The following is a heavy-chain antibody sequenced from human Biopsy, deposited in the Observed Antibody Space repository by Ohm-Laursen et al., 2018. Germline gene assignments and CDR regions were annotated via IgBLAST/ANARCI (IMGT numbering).Heavy chain of an antibody. Sequence: SDTLSLTCTVSRDSISTYYWTWIRQSPGQGLEWIGYIYYTGSTNYNPSVKSRVTISVDTSKNQFSLKLNSVTAADTAVYFCARDSRGGHLNTTLITGKNLDSWGQGILVTVSS. D-gene: IGHD3-16*01. J-gene: IGHJ4*02. V-gene: IGHV4-59*01. CDR2: IYYTGST. CDR3: ARDSRGGHLNTTLITGKNLDS. CDR1: RDSISTYY.